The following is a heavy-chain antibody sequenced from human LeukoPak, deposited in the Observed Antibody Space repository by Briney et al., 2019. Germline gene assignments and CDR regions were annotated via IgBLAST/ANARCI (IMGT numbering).Heavy chain of an antibody. CDR3: ARAITMIVGDFDY. J-gene: IGHJ4*02. CDR1: GYTFTDYA. Sequence: EASVKVSCKASGYTFTDYAMHWVRQAPGQGLEWMGWINTNTGNPTYAQGFTGRFVFSLDTSVSTAYLRISSLKAEDTAVYYCARAITMIVGDFDYWGQGTLVTVSS. D-gene: IGHD3-22*01. CDR2: INTNTGNP. V-gene: IGHV7-4-1*02.